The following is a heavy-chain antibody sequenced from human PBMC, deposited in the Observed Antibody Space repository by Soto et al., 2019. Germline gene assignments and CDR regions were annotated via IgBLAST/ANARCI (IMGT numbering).Heavy chain of an antibody. V-gene: IGHV3-33*01. J-gene: IGHJ6*02. Sequence: PGGSLRLSCAASGFTFSSYGMHWVRQAPGKGLEWVAVIWYDGSNKYYADSVKGRFTISRDNSKNTLYLQMNSLRAEDTVVYYCARDRYSYGYLGMDVWGQGTTVTVSS. CDR3: ARDRYSYGYLGMDV. CDR2: IWYDGSNK. CDR1: GFTFSSYG. D-gene: IGHD5-18*01.